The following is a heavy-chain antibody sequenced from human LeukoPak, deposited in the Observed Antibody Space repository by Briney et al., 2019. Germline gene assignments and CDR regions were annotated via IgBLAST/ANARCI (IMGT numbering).Heavy chain of an antibody. V-gene: IGHV4-39*01. CDR1: GGSISSSSYY. J-gene: IGHJ4*02. D-gene: IGHD1-26*01. CDR3: ARPSRRATVDY. CDR2: ICYSGST. Sequence: SETLSLTCTVSGGSISSSSYYWGWIRQPPGKGLEWIGCICYSGSTYYNPSLKSRVTISVDTSKNQFSLKLSSVTAADTAVYYCARPSRRATVDYWGQGTLVTVSS.